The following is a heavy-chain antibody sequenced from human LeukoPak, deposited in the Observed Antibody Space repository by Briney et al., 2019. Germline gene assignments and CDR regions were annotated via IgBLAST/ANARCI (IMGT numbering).Heavy chain of an antibody. Sequence: SETLSLTCTVSGGSISSYYWSWIRQPPGKGLEWIGYIYYSGSTNYNPSLKSRVTISVDTSKNQFSLKLSSVTAADTAVYYCASPSGSSGYDAFDIWGQGTMVTVSS. CDR2: IYYSGST. V-gene: IGHV4-59*01. J-gene: IGHJ3*02. CDR1: GGSISSYY. CDR3: ASPSGSSGYDAFDI. D-gene: IGHD1-26*01.